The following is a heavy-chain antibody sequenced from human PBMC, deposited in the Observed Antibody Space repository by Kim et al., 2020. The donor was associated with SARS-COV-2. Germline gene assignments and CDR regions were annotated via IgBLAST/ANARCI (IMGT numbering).Heavy chain of an antibody. J-gene: IGHJ4*02. CDR3: ARLHGITIFGVVIGFDY. CDR2: IYYSGST. CDR1: GGSISSSSYY. Sequence: SETLSLTCTVSGGSISSSSYYWGWIRQPPGKGLEWIGSIYYSGSTYYNPSLKSRVTISVDTSKNQFSLKLSSVTAADTAVYYCARLHGITIFGVVIGFDYWGQGTLVTVSS. D-gene: IGHD3-3*01. V-gene: IGHV4-39*01.